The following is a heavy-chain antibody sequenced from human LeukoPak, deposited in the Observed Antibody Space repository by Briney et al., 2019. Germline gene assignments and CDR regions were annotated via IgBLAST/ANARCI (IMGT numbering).Heavy chain of an antibody. D-gene: IGHD3-10*02. CDR2: ISSSGSTI. V-gene: IGHV3-48*03. Sequence: GGSLRLSCAASGFTFSSYEMNWVRQAPGKGLEWASYISSSGSTIYYADSVKGRFTISRDNAKNSLYLQMNSLRAEDTTVYYCAELGITMIGGVWGKGTTVTISS. CDR3: AELGITMIGGV. J-gene: IGHJ6*04. CDR1: GFTFSSYE.